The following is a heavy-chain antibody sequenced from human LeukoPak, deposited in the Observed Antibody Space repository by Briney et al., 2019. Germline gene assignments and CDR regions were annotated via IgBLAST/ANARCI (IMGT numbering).Heavy chain of an antibody. V-gene: IGHV4-39*01. CDR3: ARHEYSGSYYGLSWFDP. CDR2: IYYSGST. Sequence: PSETLSLTCTVSGGSISSSGYYWGWIRQPPGKGLEWIASIYYSGSTYYNPSLKSRVTISVDTSKNHLSLKLSSLTAADTAVYYCARHEYSGSYYGLSWFDPWGQGTLVTVSS. D-gene: IGHD1-26*01. CDR1: GGSISSSGYY. J-gene: IGHJ5*02.